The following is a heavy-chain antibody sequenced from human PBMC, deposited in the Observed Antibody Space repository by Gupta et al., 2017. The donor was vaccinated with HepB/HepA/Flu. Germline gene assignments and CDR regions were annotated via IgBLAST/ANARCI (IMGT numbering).Heavy chain of an antibody. CDR2: IVTMFGPA. CDR1: GGTLSDYA. J-gene: IGHJ5*02. CDR3: ARDNFTNWFDP. V-gene: IGHV1-69*06. Sequence: QVQLVQSGAEVKKPGASVKVSCKASGGTLSDYAISWLRQAPGQGCGWMGGIVTMFGPAVYEQEFQVTCTFTADKSTSTAYMALSNLRSAYTSTYYCARDNFTNWFDPWGQGTLVTVSS.